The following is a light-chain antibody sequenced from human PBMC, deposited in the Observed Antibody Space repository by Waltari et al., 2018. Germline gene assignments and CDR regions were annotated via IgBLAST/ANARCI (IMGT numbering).Light chain of an antibody. Sequence: ETGMTQSPDTLSVSAGERATLSCRASQSVSSNLAWYQHKPGQAPRLLIYGAAIRATGIPARFIGSGSGTEFTLTISSLQSEDFAVYYCQQYNNWPLTFGGGTKVEIK. CDR1: QSVSSN. CDR2: GAA. J-gene: IGKJ4*01. CDR3: QQYNNWPLT. V-gene: IGKV3-15*01.